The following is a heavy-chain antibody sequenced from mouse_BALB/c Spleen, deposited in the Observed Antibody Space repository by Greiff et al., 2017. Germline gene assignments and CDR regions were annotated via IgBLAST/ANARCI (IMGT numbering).Heavy chain of an antibody. D-gene: IGHD2-3*01. V-gene: IGHV2-2*02. CDR3: ARKGYDGYRDYYAMDY. CDR2: IWSGGST. J-gene: IGHJ4*01. Sequence: VKLVESGPGLVQPSQSLSITCTVSGFSLTSYGVHWVRQSPGKGLEWLGVIWSGGSTDYNAAFISRLSISKDNSKSQVFFKMNSLQANDTAIYYCARKGYDGYRDYYAMDYWGQGTAVSVSS. CDR1: GFSLTSYG.